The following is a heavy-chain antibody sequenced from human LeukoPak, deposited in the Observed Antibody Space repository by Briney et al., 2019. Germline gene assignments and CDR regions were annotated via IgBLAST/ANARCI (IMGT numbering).Heavy chain of an antibody. CDR2: IYYSGST. V-gene: IGHV4-61*01. Sequence: PSETLSLTCTVSGGSVSSGSYYWSWIRQPPGKGLEWIGYIYYSGSTNYNPSLKSRVTISVDTSKNQFSLKLSSVTAADTAVYYCARSVGYYYRNFDYWGQGTLVTVSS. CDR1: GGSVSSGSYY. J-gene: IGHJ4*02. D-gene: IGHD3-22*01. CDR3: ARSVGYYYRNFDY.